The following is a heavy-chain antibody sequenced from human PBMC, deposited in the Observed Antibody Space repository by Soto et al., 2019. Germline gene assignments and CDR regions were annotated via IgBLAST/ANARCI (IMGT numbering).Heavy chain of an antibody. V-gene: IGHV3-30*18. CDR1: GFTFRNFG. J-gene: IGHJ4*02. CDR3: AKAVPPFAVVTASDY. CDR2: ISYDGTNK. D-gene: IGHD2-21*02. Sequence: SLRLSCAASGFTFRNFGMHWVRQAPCKGLEWVAVISYDGTNKYYADSVKGRFTISRDNSKNTLYLQINSLRAEDTAVYYCAKAVPPFAVVTASDYWGQGTLVTVSS.